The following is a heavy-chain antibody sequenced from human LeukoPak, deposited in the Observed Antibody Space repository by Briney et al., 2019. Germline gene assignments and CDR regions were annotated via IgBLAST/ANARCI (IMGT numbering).Heavy chain of an antibody. CDR3: ARGLAAADNAIYYYYMDV. CDR1: GFTFSSYS. V-gene: IGHV3-21*01. D-gene: IGHD6-13*01. J-gene: IGHJ6*03. CDR2: ISSSSSYI. Sequence: GGSLRLSCAASGFTFSSYSMNWVRQAPGKGLEWVSSISSSSSYIYYADSVKGRFTISRDNAKNSLYLQMNSLRAEDTAVYYCARGLAAADNAIYYYYMDVWAKGPRSPSP.